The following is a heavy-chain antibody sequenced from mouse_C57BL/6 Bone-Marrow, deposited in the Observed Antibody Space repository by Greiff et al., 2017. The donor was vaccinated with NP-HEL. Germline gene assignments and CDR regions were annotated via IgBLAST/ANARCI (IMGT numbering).Heavy chain of an antibody. Sequence: EVKVEESGAELVRPGASVKLSCTASGFNIKDDYMHWVKQRPEQGLEWIGWIDPENGDTEYASKFQGKATITADTSSNTAYLQLSSLTSEDTAVYYCTTGGAWFAYWGQGTLVTVSA. CDR2: IDPENGDT. J-gene: IGHJ3*01. V-gene: IGHV14-4*01. CDR1: GFNIKDDY. CDR3: TTGGAWFAY.